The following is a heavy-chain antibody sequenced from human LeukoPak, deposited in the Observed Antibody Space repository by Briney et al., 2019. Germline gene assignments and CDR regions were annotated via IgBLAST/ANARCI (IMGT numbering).Heavy chain of an antibody. J-gene: IGHJ3*02. CDR3: AKEQYSSSWYREGAFDI. CDR1: GFTFNSYW. D-gene: IGHD6-13*01. V-gene: IGHV3-7*01. Sequence: GGSLRLSCAASGFTFNSYWMSWVRQAPGKGLEWVANIKQDGSYKNYVDSVKGRFTISRDNAKNSLYLQMNSLRVEDTAVYYCAKEQYSSSWYREGAFDIWGQGTMVTVSS. CDR2: IKQDGSYK.